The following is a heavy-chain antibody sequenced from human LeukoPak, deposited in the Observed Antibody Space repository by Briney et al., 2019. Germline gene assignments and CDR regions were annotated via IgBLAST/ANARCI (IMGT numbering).Heavy chain of an antibody. CDR3: ARARSGGSQAGANYYYHGMDV. Sequence: PSETLSLTCTVSGGSISSYYWSWIRQPAGKGLEWIGRIYTSGSTNYNPSLKSRVTISVDTSKNQFSLKLSSVTAADTAVYYCARARSGGSQAGANYYYHGMDVWGQGTTVTVSS. J-gene: IGHJ6*02. CDR2: IYTSGST. D-gene: IGHD2-15*01. V-gene: IGHV4-4*07. CDR1: GGSISSYY.